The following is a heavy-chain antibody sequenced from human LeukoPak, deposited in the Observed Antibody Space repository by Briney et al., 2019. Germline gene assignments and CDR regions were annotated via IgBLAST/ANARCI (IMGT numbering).Heavy chain of an antibody. CDR2: IGSSGSPT. J-gene: IGHJ4*02. Sequence: PGGSLRLSFVASGFTLSHYEKDRGRQGPGKGRGWGLYIGSSGSPTYYADSVKGRFTISRDNAKNSLYLQMNSLRAEDTAVYYCARDPPYSDNWGYYFDYWGQGTLVAVSS. D-gene: IGHD7-27*01. CDR1: GFTLSHYE. CDR3: ARDPPYSDNWGYYFDY. V-gene: IGHV3-48*03.